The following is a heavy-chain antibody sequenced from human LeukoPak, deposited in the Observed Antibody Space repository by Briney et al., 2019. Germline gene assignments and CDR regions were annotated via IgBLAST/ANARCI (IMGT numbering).Heavy chain of an antibody. Sequence: PGGSLRLSCAASGFTFSSYWMSWVRQAPGKGLEWVANIKQDGSEKYYVDSVKGRFTISRDNAKNSLYLQMNSLRAEDTAVYYCARDRYSSSWYAELFDYWGQGTLVTVSS. D-gene: IGHD6-13*01. V-gene: IGHV3-7*01. CDR1: GFTFSSYW. CDR3: ARDRYSSSWYAELFDY. CDR2: IKQDGSEK. J-gene: IGHJ4*02.